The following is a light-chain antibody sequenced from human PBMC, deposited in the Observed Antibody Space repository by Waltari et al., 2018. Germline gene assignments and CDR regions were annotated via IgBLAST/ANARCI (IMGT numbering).Light chain of an antibody. Sequence: DIVMTQSPDSLAVFLGERATINCKSNQSIFYRSNNKNYLAGYQQKSGQPPKLLIYGASTRESGVPDRFSGSGSGTDFTLTISSLQAEDVAVYFCQQYYSPPLTFGGGTKVEIK. V-gene: IGKV4-1*01. CDR3: QQYYSPPLT. CDR2: GAS. J-gene: IGKJ4*01. CDR1: QSIFYRSNNKNY.